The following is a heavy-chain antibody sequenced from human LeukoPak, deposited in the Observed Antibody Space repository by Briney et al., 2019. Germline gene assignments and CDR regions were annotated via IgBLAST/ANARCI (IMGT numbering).Heavy chain of an antibody. V-gene: IGHV3-23*01. CDR1: GFTFSTYA. D-gene: IGHD1-26*01. CDR2: IDDKGGTT. Sequence: GGSLRLSCAASGFTFSTYAMTWVRQAPGKGLEWVSAIDDKGGTTYAGSVKGRFTVSRDNSKNMLYLQMNSLRVEDTAIYYCAKARGAPPWELDFDYWGQGTLVTVSS. J-gene: IGHJ4*02. CDR3: AKARGAPPWELDFDY.